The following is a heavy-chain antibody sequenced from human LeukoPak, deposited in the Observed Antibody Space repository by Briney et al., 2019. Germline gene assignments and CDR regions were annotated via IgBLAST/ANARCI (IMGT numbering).Heavy chain of an antibody. CDR3: ARENLGSGTYYFDH. V-gene: IGHV3-7*03. Sequence: GGSLRLSCAASGFTFSSYWMSWVRQAPGKGLEWVANIKQDGSEKSYVDSVKGRFTISRDNGKKSLYLQMNSLRAEDTAVYYCARENLGSGTYYFDHWGQGTLVTVSS. CDR1: GFTFSSYW. CDR2: IKQDGSEK. J-gene: IGHJ4*02. D-gene: IGHD3-10*01.